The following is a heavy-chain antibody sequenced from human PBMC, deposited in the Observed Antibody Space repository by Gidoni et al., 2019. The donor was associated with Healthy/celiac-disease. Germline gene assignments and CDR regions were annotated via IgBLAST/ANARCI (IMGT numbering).Heavy chain of an antibody. CDR2: ISSSGSTI. J-gene: IGHJ4*02. CDR1: GFTFSDYY. D-gene: IGHD2-2*01. V-gene: IGHV3-11*01. Sequence: QVQLVESGGGLVKPGGSLRLSCAASGFTFSDYYMSWIRQAPGKGLEWVSYISSSGSTIYYADAVKGRFTISRDNAKNSLYLQMNSLRAEDTAVYYCASARDIVVVPAAHGFDYWGQGTLVTVSS. CDR3: ASARDIVVVPAAHGFDY.